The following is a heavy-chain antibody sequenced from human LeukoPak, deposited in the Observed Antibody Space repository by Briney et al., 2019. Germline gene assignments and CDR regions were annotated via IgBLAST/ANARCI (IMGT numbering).Heavy chain of an antibody. D-gene: IGHD5-12*01. CDR3: VKDRSATTITTREFDY. Sequence: QPGRSLRLSCTASGFTFDDFAIHWVRQAPGKGLEWVAGISWNSGIIVYVDSVKGRFTISRDNAKNSLYLQMNSLRGEDTALYYCVKDRSATTITTREFDYWGQGTLVTVSS. V-gene: IGHV3-9*01. J-gene: IGHJ4*02. CDR1: GFTFDDFA. CDR2: ISWNSGII.